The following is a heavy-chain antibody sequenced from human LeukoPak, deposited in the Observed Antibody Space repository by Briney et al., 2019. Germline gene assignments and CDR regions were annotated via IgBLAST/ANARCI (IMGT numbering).Heavy chain of an antibody. CDR2: IYHSGTT. V-gene: IGHV4-38-2*01. Sequence: SETLSLTCAVSGYSISSGYYWGWIRQFPGKGLEWIGSIYHSGTTYYNPSLKSRVTISVDTSQNQFSLQLSSMTAADSAMYYCGRRKGSTGVDPWGQGILVTVSP. CDR3: GRRKGSTGVDP. CDR1: GYSISSGYY. D-gene: IGHD2-15*01. J-gene: IGHJ5*02.